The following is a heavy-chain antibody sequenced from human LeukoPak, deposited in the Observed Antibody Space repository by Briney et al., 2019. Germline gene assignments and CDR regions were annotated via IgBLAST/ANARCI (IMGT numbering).Heavy chain of an antibody. V-gene: IGHV3-7*03. CDR1: GFTFSSYW. CDR3: ARGGGLDV. J-gene: IGHJ6*02. D-gene: IGHD3-16*01. Sequence: GGSLRLSCAAPGFTFSSYWMNWARQAPGKGLEWVASINHNGNVNYYVDSVKGRFTISRDSAKNSLYLQMSNLRAEDTAVYFCARGGGLDVWGQGATVTVSS. CDR2: INHNGNVN.